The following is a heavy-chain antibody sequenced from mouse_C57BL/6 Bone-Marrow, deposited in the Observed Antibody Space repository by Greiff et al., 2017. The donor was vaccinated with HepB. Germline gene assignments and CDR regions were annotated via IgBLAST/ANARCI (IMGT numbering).Heavy chain of an antibody. CDR1: GYAFTNYL. CDR2: INPGSGGT. CDR3: ARYDYAWFAY. Sequence: GAELVRPGTSVKVSCKASGYAFTNYLIEWVKQRPGQGLEWIGVINPGSGGTNYNEKFKGKATLTADKSSSTAYMQLSSLTSEDSAVYFCARYDYAWFAYWGQGTLVTVSA. J-gene: IGHJ3*01. V-gene: IGHV1-54*01. D-gene: IGHD2-4*01.